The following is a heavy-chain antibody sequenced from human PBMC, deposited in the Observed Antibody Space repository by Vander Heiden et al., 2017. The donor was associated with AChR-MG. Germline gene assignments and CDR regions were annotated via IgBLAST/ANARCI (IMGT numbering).Heavy chain of an antibody. CDR3: ARDSTLQPSVY. CDR2: ISAYNGNT. D-gene: IGHD1-1*01. J-gene: IGHJ4*02. Sequence: QVQLVQSGAEVKKPGASVKVSFKASGYTFTSYGPRWFRQAPGQGLEWMGWISAYNGNTDYAQKLQGRVTMTTDTSTSTAYMELRSRRSDDTAVYYCARDSTLQPSVYWGQGTLVTVSS. V-gene: IGHV1-18*01. CDR1: GYTFTSYG.